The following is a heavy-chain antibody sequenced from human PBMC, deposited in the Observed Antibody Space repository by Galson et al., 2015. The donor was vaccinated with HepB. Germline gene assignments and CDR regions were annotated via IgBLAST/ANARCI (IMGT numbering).Heavy chain of an antibody. J-gene: IGHJ5*02. CDR3: AHKTVAGIKGWFDP. CDR1: GFSLSTSGVG. Sequence: PALVKPTQTLTLTCTFSGFSLSTSGVGVGWIRQPPGKALEWLALVYWDDDKRYSPSLKSRVTTTKDTSKKQVVLTMTNMDTVDTATYYCAHKTVAGIKGWFDPWGQGTLVTVSS. D-gene: IGHD6-19*01. V-gene: IGHV2-5*02. CDR2: VYWDDDK.